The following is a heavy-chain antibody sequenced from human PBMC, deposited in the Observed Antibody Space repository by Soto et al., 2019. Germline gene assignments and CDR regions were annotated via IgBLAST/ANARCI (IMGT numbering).Heavy chain of an antibody. CDR2: ISYDGVNK. Sequence: QVQLVESGGGVVQPGRSLRLSCATSGFTFSGFAMHWVRQAPGKGLEWVALISYDGVNKYYADSVKGRFTISRAASKNPLFLEMNSLRPEDTAVYYCARDTVGFCSGASCYESHFDFWGRGTLVTVSS. V-gene: IGHV3-30-3*01. CDR3: ARDTVGFCSGASCYESHFDF. J-gene: IGHJ4*02. CDR1: GFTFSGFA. D-gene: IGHD2-15*01.